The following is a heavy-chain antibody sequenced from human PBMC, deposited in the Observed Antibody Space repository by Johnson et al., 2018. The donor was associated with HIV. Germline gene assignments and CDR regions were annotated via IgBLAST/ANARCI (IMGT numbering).Heavy chain of an antibody. CDR3: ARWDTVVVPDRSDSFNI. CDR2: ISWNSGSV. D-gene: IGHD2-2*01. V-gene: IGHV3-9*01. CDR1: AFTFADYA. J-gene: IGHJ3*02. Sequence: VQLVESGGGLAQPGRSLRLSCAASAFTFADYAMHWVRQAPGKGLEWVSGISWNSGSVAYADSVKGRFTISRDSVKNSLHLQVTSLRAEDTAVYYCARWDTVVVPDRSDSFNIWGQGTMVTVSS.